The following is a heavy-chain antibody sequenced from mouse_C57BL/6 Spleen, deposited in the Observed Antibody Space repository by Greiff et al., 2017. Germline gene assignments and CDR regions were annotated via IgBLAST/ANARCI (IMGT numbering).Heavy chain of an antibody. CDR3: AGEGSYGNGFDY. D-gene: IGHD2-1*01. CDR2: IYPGDGDT. Sequence: QVQLQQSGPELVKPGASVKISCKASGYAFSSSWMNWVKQRPGKGLEWIGRIYPGDGDTNYNEKFKSKATLTVDKSSSTAYMQLSSLTSEDSAVYCCAGEGSYGNGFDYWGQGTLVTVSA. CDR1: GYAFSSSW. J-gene: IGHJ3*01. V-gene: IGHV1-82*01.